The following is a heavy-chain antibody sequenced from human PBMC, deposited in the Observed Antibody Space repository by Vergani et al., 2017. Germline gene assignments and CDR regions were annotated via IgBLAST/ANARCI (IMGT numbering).Heavy chain of an antibody. CDR2: ISGSGGST. D-gene: IGHD6-19*01. CDR3: AKHSGWVVAFLEN. J-gene: IGHJ4*02. V-gene: IGHV3-23*01. Sequence: EVQLLESGGGLVQPGGSLRLSCAASGFTFSSYAMSWVRQAPGKGLEWVSAISGSGGSTYYADSVKGRFTISSDNSKNTLYLQMNSLRAEDTAVYYCAKHSGWVVAFLENWGQGTLVTVSS. CDR1: GFTFSSYA.